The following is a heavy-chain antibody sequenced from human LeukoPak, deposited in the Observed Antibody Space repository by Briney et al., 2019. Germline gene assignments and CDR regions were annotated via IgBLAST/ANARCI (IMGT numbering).Heavy chain of an antibody. D-gene: IGHD3-22*01. CDR2: IRYDGSNK. V-gene: IGHV3-30*02. J-gene: IGHJ3*02. CDR3: AGYASSGRRDALDI. CDR1: GFTFSSYG. Sequence: GGSLRLSCAASGFTFSSYGMHWVRQAPGKGLEWVAFIRYDGSNKYYADSVKGRFTISRDNAKNTLYLQMNSLRAEDTAVYYCAGYASSGRRDALDIWGQGTMVTVSS.